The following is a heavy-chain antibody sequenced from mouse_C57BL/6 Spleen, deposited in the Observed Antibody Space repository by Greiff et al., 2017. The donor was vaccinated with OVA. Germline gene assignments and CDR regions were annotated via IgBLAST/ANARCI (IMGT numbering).Heavy chain of an antibody. CDR1: GYTFTSYW. J-gene: IGHJ3*01. V-gene: IGHV1-59*01. CDR3: APWDFAY. D-gene: IGHD4-1*01. Sequence: QVQLKQPGAELVRPGTSVKLSCKASGYTFTSYWMHWVKQRPGQGLEWIGVIDPSDSYTNYNQKFKGKATLTVDTSSSTAYMQLSSLTSEDSAVYYCAPWDFAYWGQGTLVTVSA. CDR2: IDPSDSYT.